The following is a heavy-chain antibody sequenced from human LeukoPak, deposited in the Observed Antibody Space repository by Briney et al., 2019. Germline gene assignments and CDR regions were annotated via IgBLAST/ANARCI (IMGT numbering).Heavy chain of an antibody. CDR1: GYTFTSYY. CDR2: INPSGGST. CDR3: ASRYYYDSSGYYYYGMDV. V-gene: IGHV1-46*01. J-gene: IGHJ6*02. D-gene: IGHD3-22*01. Sequence: ASVKVSCKASGYTFTSYYMHWVRQAPGQGLEWMGIINPSGGSTSYAQKFQGRVTITADESTSTAYMELSSLRSEDTAVYYCASRYYYDSSGYYYYGMDVWGQGTTVTVSS.